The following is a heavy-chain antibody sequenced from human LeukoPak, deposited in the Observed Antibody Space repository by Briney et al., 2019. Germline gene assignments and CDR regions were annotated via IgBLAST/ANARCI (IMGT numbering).Heavy chain of an antibody. CDR1: GGSISSYY. CDR3: ARASIFGVVIFDY. Sequence: SETLSLTCTVSGGSISSYYWSWIRQPPGKGLEWIGYIYYSGSTNYNPSLKSRVTISVDTSKNQFSLKLSSVTAADTAVYYCARASIFGVVIFDYWGQGTLVTVFS. CDR2: IYYSGST. V-gene: IGHV4-59*01. D-gene: IGHD3-3*01. J-gene: IGHJ4*02.